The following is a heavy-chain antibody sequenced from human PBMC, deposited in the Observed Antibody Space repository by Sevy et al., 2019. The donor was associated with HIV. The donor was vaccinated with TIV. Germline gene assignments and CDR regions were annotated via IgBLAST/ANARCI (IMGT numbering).Heavy chain of an antibody. CDR3: AKDKAEYSYGFAYNWFDP. D-gene: IGHD5-18*01. CDR1: GFTFSSYA. CDR2: ISGSGGST. J-gene: IGHJ5*02. Sequence: GGSLRLSCAASGFTFSSYAMSWVRQAPGKGLEWVSAISGSGGSTYYADSVKGRFTISRDNSKNTLYLQMNSLRAEDTAVYYGAKDKAEYSYGFAYNWFDPWGQGTLVTVSS. V-gene: IGHV3-23*01.